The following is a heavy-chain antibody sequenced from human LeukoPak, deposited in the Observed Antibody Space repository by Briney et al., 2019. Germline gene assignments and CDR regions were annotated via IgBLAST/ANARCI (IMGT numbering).Heavy chain of an antibody. V-gene: IGHV4-39*01. CDR2: IYYSGST. Sequence: PSETLSLTCTVSGGSISSSSYYWGWIRQPPGKGLEWIGSIYYSGSTYYNPSLKSRVTISVDTSKNQFSLKLSSVTAADTAVYYCARITLDWYSSSWSAPFDYWGQGTLVTVSS. J-gene: IGHJ4*02. D-gene: IGHD6-13*01. CDR3: ARITLDWYSSSWSAPFDY. CDR1: GGSISSSSYY.